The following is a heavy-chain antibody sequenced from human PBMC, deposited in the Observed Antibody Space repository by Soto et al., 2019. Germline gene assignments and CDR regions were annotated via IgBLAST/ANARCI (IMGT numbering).Heavy chain of an antibody. V-gene: IGHV1-69*01. Sequence: QVQLVQSGAEVKKPGSSVKVSCKASGGTFSSYAISWVRQAPGQGLEWMGGIIPIFGTANYAQKFQGRVTITADESTSTAYMEMSSLRSEDTAVYYCAGKGYYVILTGPLFTLDVWGQGTTVTGSS. CDR1: GGTFSSYA. CDR2: IIPIFGTA. D-gene: IGHD3-9*01. CDR3: AGKGYYVILTGPLFTLDV. J-gene: IGHJ6*02.